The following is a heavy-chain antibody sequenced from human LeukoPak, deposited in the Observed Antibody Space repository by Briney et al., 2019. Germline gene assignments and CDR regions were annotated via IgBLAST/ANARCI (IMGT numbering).Heavy chain of an antibody. D-gene: IGHD2-21*01. Sequence: GGSLRLSCAASGFTFSSYGMHWVRQAPGKGLEWVAVISYDGSNKYYADSVKGRFTISRDNSKNTLYLQMNSLRAEDTAVYYCAREFPSYAFDIWGQGTMVTVSS. J-gene: IGHJ3*02. CDR3: AREFPSYAFDI. V-gene: IGHV3-30*03. CDR2: ISYDGSNK. CDR1: GFTFSSYG.